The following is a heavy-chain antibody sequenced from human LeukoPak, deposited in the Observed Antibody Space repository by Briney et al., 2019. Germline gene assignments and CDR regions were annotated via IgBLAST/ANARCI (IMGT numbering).Heavy chain of an antibody. CDR3: ARLNYYDSSGTDY. J-gene: IGHJ4*02. Sequence: SETVSLTCTVSGDSISSYYWGWIRQPPGTALEWIGYIYYSGSTNYNPTLTRRVTISVATSKNQFSLRVCSVTAADTAEYYCARLNYYDSSGTDYWGQGTLVTVSS. D-gene: IGHD3-22*01. CDR1: GDSISSYY. V-gene: IGHV4-59*01. CDR2: IYYSGST.